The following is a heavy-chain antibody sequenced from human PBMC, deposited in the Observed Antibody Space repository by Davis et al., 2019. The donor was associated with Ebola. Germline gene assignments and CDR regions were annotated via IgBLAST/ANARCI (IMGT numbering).Heavy chain of an antibody. V-gene: IGHV4-34*01. CDR1: GGSFSGYY. Sequence: SDTLSLTCAVYGGSFSGYYWSWIRQPPGKGLEWIGEINHSGSTNYNPSPKSQVTLSVDPSKNQFSLKLISVTAADTAVYYCARTLGYGSGSYYYYYGMDVWGQGTTVTVSS. J-gene: IGHJ6*02. D-gene: IGHD3-10*01. CDR3: ARTLGYGSGSYYYYYGMDV. CDR2: INHSGST.